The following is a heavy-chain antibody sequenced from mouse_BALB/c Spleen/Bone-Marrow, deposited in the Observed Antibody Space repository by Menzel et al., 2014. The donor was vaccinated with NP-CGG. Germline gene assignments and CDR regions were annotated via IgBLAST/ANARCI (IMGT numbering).Heavy chain of an antibody. D-gene: IGHD3-1*01. J-gene: IGHJ2*01. CDR1: GYTFSNYW. CDR3: TTLARNNFDY. Sequence: EVMLVESGTVLARPGAAVKMSCKASGYTFSNYWMHWIKQRPGQGLEWIGTIHPGNSDTTYNQKFKGKANLTAVTSTSTAYMELSSLTNEDSAVYYCTTLARNNFDYWGQGTTLTVSS. V-gene: IGHV1-5*01. CDR2: IHPGNSDT.